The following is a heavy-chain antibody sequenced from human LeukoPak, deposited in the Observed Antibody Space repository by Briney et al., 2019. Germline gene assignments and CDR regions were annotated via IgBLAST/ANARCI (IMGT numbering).Heavy chain of an antibody. CDR2: ISGSGDST. Sequence: PGGSLRLSCVASGFSFNIHGMNWVRQAPGKGLEWVSGISGSGDSTYYADSVKGRFTISRDNSKNTLYLQMNSLRAEDTALYYCARGGLVRGTINSLIAFDIWGQGIMVTVSS. D-gene: IGHD3-10*01. CDR1: GFSFNIHG. CDR3: ARGGLVRGTINSLIAFDI. V-gene: IGHV3-23*01. J-gene: IGHJ3*02.